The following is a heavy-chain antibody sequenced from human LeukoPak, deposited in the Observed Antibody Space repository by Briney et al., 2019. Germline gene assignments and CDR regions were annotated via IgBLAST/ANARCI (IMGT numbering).Heavy chain of an antibody. CDR3: ARGFRRRLRVGEFSPGTFDI. J-gene: IGHJ3*02. CDR2: IYYSGST. D-gene: IGHD3-16*01. V-gene: IGHV4-39*01. Sequence: PSETLSLTCTVSGGSISSSSYYWGWIRQPPGKGLEWIGSIYYSGSTYYNPSLKSRVTISVDTSKNQFSLKLSSVTAADTAMFYCARGFRRRLRVGEFSPGTFDIWGQGTKVTVSS. CDR1: GGSISSSSYY.